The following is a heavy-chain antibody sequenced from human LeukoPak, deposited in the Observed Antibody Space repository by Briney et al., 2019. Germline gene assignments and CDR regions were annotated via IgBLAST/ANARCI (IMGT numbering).Heavy chain of an antibody. CDR1: GGSISSYY. CDR2: IYYSGST. Sequence: SEALSLTCTVSGGSISSYYWSWIRQPPGKGLEWIGYIYYSGSTNYNPSLKSRVTISVDTSKNQFSLKLSSVTAADTAVYYCARRPSPGAFDIWGQGTMVTVSS. D-gene: IGHD3-10*01. V-gene: IGHV4-59*01. J-gene: IGHJ3*02. CDR3: ARRPSPGAFDI.